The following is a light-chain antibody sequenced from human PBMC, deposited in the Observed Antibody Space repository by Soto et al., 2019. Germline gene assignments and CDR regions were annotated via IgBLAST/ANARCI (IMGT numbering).Light chain of an antibody. CDR1: QSLVHSDGRTY. CDR3: MQATQYRPYT. J-gene: IGKJ2*01. CDR2: QVS. Sequence: DIVLTQTPLSSPVTLGQPASISCRSSQSLVHSDGRTYLSWFHQRPGQPPRLLIHQVSNRLSGVPDIFSGSGAGTDFTLKISRVEAEDVGIYFCMQATQYRPYTFGQGPKLEI. V-gene: IGKV2-24*01.